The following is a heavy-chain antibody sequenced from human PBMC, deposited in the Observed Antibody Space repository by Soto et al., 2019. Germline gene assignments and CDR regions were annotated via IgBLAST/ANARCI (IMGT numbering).Heavy chain of an antibody. J-gene: IGHJ3*02. Sequence: KPSETLSLTCTVSGGSISSGDYYWSWIRQPPGKGLEWIGYIYYSGSTFYNPSLKNRVTISLDTSKIQFSLKLSSVTAADTAVYYCARALYGSGSAFDIWGQGTMVTVSS. CDR3: ARALYGSGSAFDI. CDR2: IYYSGST. V-gene: IGHV4-30-4*02. CDR1: GGSISSGDYY. D-gene: IGHD3-10*01.